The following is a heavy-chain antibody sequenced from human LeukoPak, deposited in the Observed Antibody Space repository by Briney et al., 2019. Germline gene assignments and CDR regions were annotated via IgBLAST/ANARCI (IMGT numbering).Heavy chain of an antibody. CDR2: ISGSGGST. V-gene: IGHV3-23*01. CDR3: AKDRYGGNSVIFSEYFQH. Sequence: PGGSLRLSCVASGFTFSNYAMSWVRQAPGKGLECLSVISGSGGSTYYTDSVKGRFTISRDNSKNTLYLQMSSLRAEDTAVYYCAKDRYGGNSVIFSEYFQHWGQGTLVTVSS. CDR1: GFTFSNYA. J-gene: IGHJ1*01. D-gene: IGHD4-23*01.